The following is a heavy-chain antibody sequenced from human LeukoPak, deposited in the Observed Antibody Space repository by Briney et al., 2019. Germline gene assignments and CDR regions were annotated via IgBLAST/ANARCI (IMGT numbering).Heavy chain of an antibody. J-gene: IGHJ4*02. D-gene: IGHD6-19*01. CDR1: GGSISSYY. CDR2: IYCSGST. CDR3: ARDTHSSGWYYFDY. V-gene: IGHV4-59*01. Sequence: SETLSLTCTVSGGSISSYYWSWIRQPPGKGLEWIGYIYCSGSTNYNPSLKSRVTISVDTSKNQFSLKLSSVTAADTAVYYCARDTHSSGWYYFDYRGQGTLVTVSS.